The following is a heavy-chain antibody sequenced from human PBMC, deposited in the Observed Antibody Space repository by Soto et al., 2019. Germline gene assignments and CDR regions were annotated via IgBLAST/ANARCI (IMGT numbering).Heavy chain of an antibody. Sequence: QLQLQESGPGLVKPSETLSLTCTVSGGSISSSSYFWGWIRQPPGKGLEWIGSIYYSGSTYYNPSHTSRVTISVDTSKNQFSLKLSSVTAADTAVYYCARHDWNGVDYWGQGTLVTVSS. CDR2: IYYSGST. CDR1: GGSISSSSYF. V-gene: IGHV4-39*01. J-gene: IGHJ4*02. CDR3: ARHDWNGVDY. D-gene: IGHD1-1*01.